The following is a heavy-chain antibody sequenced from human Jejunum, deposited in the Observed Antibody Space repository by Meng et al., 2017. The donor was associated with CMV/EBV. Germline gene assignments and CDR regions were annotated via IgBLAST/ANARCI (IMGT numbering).Heavy chain of an antibody. CDR1: GYAFPGYF. CDR3: ATSSSGFDFWTDN. V-gene: IGHV1-2*02. Sequence: SGYAFPGYFLHWVRRAPGQGPEWMGWLNPNSGDTTYAQQFQGRVTMTRDTSISTAYMELSSLRSDDTAVYYCATSSSGFDFWTDNWGQGTLVTVSS. CDR2: LNPNSGDT. D-gene: IGHD5-12*01. J-gene: IGHJ4*02.